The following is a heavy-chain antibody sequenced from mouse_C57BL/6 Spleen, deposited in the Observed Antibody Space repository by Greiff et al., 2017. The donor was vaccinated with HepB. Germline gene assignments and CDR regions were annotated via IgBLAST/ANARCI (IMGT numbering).Heavy chain of an antibody. CDR1: GYTFTSYW. J-gene: IGHJ4*01. CDR3: ARTTVVAKAYAMDD. Sequence: QVQLQQPGAELVKPGASVKLSCKASGYTFTSYWMHWVKQRPGQGLEWIGMIHPTSGSTNYNEKFKSKATLTVDKSSSTAYMQLSSLTSADSAVYDCARTTVVAKAYAMDDWGQGTSVTVSS. V-gene: IGHV1-64*01. D-gene: IGHD1-1*01. CDR2: IHPTSGST.